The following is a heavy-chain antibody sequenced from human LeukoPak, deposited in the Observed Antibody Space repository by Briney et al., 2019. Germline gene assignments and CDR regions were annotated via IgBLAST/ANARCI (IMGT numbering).Heavy chain of an antibody. J-gene: IGHJ4*02. CDR3: TRYNNDHFDY. CDR1: GSTFGGYG. V-gene: IGHV3-33*01. CDR2: IAYDGSRA. Sequence: GGSLRLSCAGSGSTFGGYGMHWFRQTPGKGLEWVVVIAYDGSRAFYADSVKGRFTISRDNSKNTMSVQMDDLRAEDTAVYYCTRYNNDHFDYWGQGTLVTVSS. D-gene: IGHD1-14*01.